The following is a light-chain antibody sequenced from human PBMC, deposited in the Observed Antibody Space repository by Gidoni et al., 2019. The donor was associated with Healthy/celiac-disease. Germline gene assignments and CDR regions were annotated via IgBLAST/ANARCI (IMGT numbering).Light chain of an antibody. V-gene: IGKV2-28*01. CDR1: QSLLHSNGYNY. Sequence: DIVMTQSPLSLPVTPGEPASISCRSSQSLLHSNGYNYLDWYLQKPGQSPQLLIYLGSNRASGVPDRFSGSGSGTDFTLKISRVEAEDVGVYYCMQALQTPSTFGQGTKVENK. CDR2: LGS. J-gene: IGKJ1*01. CDR3: MQALQTPST.